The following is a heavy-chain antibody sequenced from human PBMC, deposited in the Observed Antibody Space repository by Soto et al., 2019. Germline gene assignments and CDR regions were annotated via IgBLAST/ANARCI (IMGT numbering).Heavy chain of an antibody. Sequence: QLQLQESGPGLVKPSETLSLTCTVSGGSISSSSYYWGWIRQPPGKGLEWIGSIYYSGSTYYNPSLKSRVPISVDTSKNQFALKLSSVTAADTAVYYCARHPRSSWRQNWFDPWGQGTLVTVSS. CDR1: GGSISSSSYY. V-gene: IGHV4-39*01. CDR2: IYYSGST. J-gene: IGHJ5*02. D-gene: IGHD6-13*01. CDR3: ARHPRSSWRQNWFDP.